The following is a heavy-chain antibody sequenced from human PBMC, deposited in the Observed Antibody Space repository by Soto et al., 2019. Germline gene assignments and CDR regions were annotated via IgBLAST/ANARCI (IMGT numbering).Heavy chain of an antibody. CDR1: GYTFTSDD. J-gene: IGHJ5*02. D-gene: IGHD3-3*01. CDR3: ARGSHNYDFWSGYYKNNWFDP. Sequence: ASVKVSCKASGYTFTSDDINWVRQATGQGLEWMGWMNPNSGNTGYAQKFQGRVTMTRNTSISTAYMELSSLRSEDTAVYYCARGSHNYDFWSGYYKNNWFDPWGQGTLVTVSS. V-gene: IGHV1-8*01. CDR2: MNPNSGNT.